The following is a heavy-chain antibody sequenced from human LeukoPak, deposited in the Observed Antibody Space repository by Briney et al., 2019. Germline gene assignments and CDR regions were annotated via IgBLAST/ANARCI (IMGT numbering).Heavy chain of an antibody. J-gene: IGHJ4*02. D-gene: IGHD4-23*01. V-gene: IGHV4-61*02. Sequence: SQTLSLTCTVSGGSISSGSYYWSWIRQPAGKGLEWIGRIYTSGSTNYNPSLKSRVTISVDTSKNQFSLKLSSVTAADTAVYYCARTYAGNSGSDYWGQGTLVTVSS. CDR1: GGSISSGSYY. CDR2: IYTSGST. CDR3: ARTYAGNSGSDY.